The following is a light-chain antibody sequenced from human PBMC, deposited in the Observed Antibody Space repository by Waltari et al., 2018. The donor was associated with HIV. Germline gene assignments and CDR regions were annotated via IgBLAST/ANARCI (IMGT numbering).Light chain of an antibody. J-gene: IGKJ2*01. CDR2: WSS. V-gene: IGKV4-1*01. Sequence: DVVMTQSPDSLAVSLGERATLNCKSNQSLFYTSDNKNFLAWYQQKAGQRPRLLIYWSSTRASGVPDRFSGSGSETDFTLTITSLQAEDVAIYFCQQYLSVPYTFGQGTKLEIK. CDR3: QQYLSVPYT. CDR1: QSLFYTSDNKNF.